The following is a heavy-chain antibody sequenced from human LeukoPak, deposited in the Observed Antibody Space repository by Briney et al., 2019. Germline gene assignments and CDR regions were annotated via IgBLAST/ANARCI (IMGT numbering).Heavy chain of an antibody. CDR2: IYPSDSDT. CDR1: GYSFTSHW. Sequence: GESLKISCKGSGYSFTSHWIGWVRQMPGKGLEWMGIIYPSDSDTRYSLSFQGQVTISADKSISTAYLEWSSLEASDTAMYYCARRGYCSGTSCYVFDFWGQGTLVTVSS. D-gene: IGHD2-2*01. J-gene: IGHJ4*02. V-gene: IGHV5-51*01. CDR3: ARRGYCSGTSCYVFDF.